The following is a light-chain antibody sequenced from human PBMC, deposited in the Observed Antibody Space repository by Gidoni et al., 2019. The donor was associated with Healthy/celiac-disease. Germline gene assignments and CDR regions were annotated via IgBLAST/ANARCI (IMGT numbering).Light chain of an antibody. CDR1: KLGDKY. CDR2: QDI. J-gene: IGLJ1*01. CDR3: QAWDSSTGV. V-gene: IGLV3-1*01. Sequence: SYELTQPPSVSVSPGQTASLTCSGDKLGDKYACWYQQKAGQSPVLVIYQDIKRPSGIPERFSGSNSGNTATLTISGTQAMDEADYYCQAWDSSTGVFGTGTKVTVL.